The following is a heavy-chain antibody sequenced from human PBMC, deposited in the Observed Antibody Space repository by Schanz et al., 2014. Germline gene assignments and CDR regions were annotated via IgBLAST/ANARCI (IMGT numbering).Heavy chain of an antibody. CDR1: GFTVSSNH. D-gene: IGHD3-22*01. CDR2: IYSGIGA. V-gene: IGHV3-66*01. J-gene: IGHJ4*01. Sequence: DVQLLESGGGLVQPGGSLRLSCAVSGFTVSSNHMSWVRQAPGKGLEWVSVIYSGIGASYADSVKDRFTVSRDNSKNTLYLQMTSLRAEDTAVYYCAKEPSHGDYDYYLDDWGHGTLVTVAS. CDR3: AKEPSHGDYDYYLDD.